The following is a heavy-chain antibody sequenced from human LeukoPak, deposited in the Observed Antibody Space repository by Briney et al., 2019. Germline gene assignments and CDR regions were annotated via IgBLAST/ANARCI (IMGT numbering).Heavy chain of an antibody. J-gene: IGHJ6*02. V-gene: IGHV3-21*01. Sequence: GGSLRLSCAASGFTFSSYSMNWVRQAPGKGLEWVSSISSSSSYIYYADSVKGRFTISRDNAKNSLYLQMNSLRAEDTAVYYCARLLYSSSSRGYHYGMDVWGQGTTVTVSS. CDR1: GFTFSSYS. CDR3: ARLLYSSSSRGYHYGMDV. D-gene: IGHD6-6*01. CDR2: ISSSSSYI.